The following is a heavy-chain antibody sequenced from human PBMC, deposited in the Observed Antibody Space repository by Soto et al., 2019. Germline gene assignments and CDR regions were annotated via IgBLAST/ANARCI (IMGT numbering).Heavy chain of an antibody. V-gene: IGHV1-69*13. CDR2: IFPRLGTT. CDR3: ARDLKPIHPAGYYYYGMDV. Sequence: GASVKVSCKASGGAFNNYPISWVRQAPGQGLEWMGGIFPRLGTTTYAQKEQGRVSMTADESTSTVYMELSSLRSEDTAVYYCARDLKPIHPAGYYYYGMDVWGQGTTVTVSS. D-gene: IGHD5-18*01. J-gene: IGHJ6*02. CDR1: GGAFNNYP.